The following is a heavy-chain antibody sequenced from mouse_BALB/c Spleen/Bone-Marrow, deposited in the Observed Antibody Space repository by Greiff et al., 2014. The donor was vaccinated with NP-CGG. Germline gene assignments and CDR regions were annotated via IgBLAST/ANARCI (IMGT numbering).Heavy chain of an antibody. J-gene: IGHJ2*01. CDR2: IDPANGNT. CDR1: GFNIKDTY. Sequence: VQLQQSGAELVKPGASVKLSCTASGFNIKDTYMHWVKQRPEQGLGWIGRIDPANGNTKYDPKFQGKATITADTSSNTAYLQLSSLTSGDTAVYYCARYYYGSSYFDYWGQGTTLTVSS. CDR3: ARYYYGSSYFDY. V-gene: IGHV14-3*02. D-gene: IGHD1-1*01.